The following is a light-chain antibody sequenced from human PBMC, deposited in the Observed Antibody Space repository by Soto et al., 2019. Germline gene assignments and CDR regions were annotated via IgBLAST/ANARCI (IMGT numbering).Light chain of an antibody. J-gene: IGLJ2*01. CDR2: DVT. Sequence: QSAPTQPASVSGSPGQSITISCTGTSSDVGGYNYVSWYQQHPGEAPKLMIYDVTNRPSGVSNRFSGSKSGNTASLTISGLQAEDEADYYCSSSTSSTTRVVFGGGTKLTVL. CDR1: SSDVGGYNY. CDR3: SSSTSSTTRVV. V-gene: IGLV2-14*03.